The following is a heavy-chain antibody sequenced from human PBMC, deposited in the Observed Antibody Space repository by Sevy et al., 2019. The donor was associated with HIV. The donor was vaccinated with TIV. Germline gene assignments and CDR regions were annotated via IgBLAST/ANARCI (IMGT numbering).Heavy chain of an antibody. D-gene: IGHD3-22*01. V-gene: IGHV3-7*03. Sequence: GGSLRLSCAASSGFTFSSYWMSWVRQAPGKGLEWVANIKEDGSVKYYVDSVRGRFSISRDNSKNTVYLRMNSLRAEDTAVYYCARGSTYYYDDSGYSTRGDAFDIWGQGTMVTVSS. CDR1: GFTFSSYW. CDR3: ARGSTYYYDDSGYSTRGDAFDI. J-gene: IGHJ3*02. CDR2: IKEDGSVK.